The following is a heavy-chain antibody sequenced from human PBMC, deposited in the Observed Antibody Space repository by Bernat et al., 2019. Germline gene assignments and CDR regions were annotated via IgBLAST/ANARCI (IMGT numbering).Heavy chain of an antibody. CDR1: GFTVSNNH. CDR3: VGFGGHSV. V-gene: IGHV3-66*01. D-gene: IGHD2-21*02. CDR2: IYDTGVT. Sequence: EVQLVESGGGLVQTGGSLRLSCAASGFTVSNNHVTWVRQAPGKGLECVSVIYDTGVTFYTDSVKGRFTISRDTSKNTVNLEMNSLRAEDVAVYYCVGFGGHSVWGQGTLVTVSS. J-gene: IGHJ4*02.